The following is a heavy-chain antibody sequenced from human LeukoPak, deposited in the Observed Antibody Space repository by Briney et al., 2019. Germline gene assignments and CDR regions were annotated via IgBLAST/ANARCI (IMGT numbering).Heavy chain of an antibody. Sequence: PGGSLRLSCAASGFTFSNYGMHWVRQAPGKGLEGVAFIRYDGSKQYYADSVKGRFTTSGDNSKNTLYLQMNSLRADDTAMYYCARDMDLSLDYWGQGTLVTVSS. J-gene: IGHJ4*02. CDR3: ARDMDLSLDY. V-gene: IGHV3-30*02. CDR2: IRYDGSKQ. CDR1: GFTFSNYG. D-gene: IGHD3-10*01.